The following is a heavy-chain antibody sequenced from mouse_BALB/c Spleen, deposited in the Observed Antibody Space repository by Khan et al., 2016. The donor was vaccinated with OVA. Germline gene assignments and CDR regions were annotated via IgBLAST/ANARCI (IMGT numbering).Heavy chain of an antibody. CDR1: GFTFSTYG. V-gene: IGHV5-6*01. CDR3: SRAYYGNDYYAMDN. D-gene: IGHD2-9*01. J-gene: IGHJ4*01. CDR2: ISLGASYP. Sequence: EVELVESGGDLVKPGGSLKLSCAASGFTFSTYGMSWVRQTPDKRLEWVATISLGASYPYYADSVKGRFTISRDYAKNTLYLQMSSMRAEDTAMYYCSRAYYGNDYYAMDNWGQGTSVTVSS.